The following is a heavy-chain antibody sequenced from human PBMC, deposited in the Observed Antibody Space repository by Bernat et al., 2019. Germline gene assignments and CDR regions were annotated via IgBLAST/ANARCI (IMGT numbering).Heavy chain of an antibody. Sequence: QVQLQESGPGLVRPSETLSLTCAVSRGSISSSSYYWGWIRQPPGKGLEWIGSIYYSGSTYYNPSLKSRVTISVDTSKNQFSLKLSSVTAADTAVYYCARHTIFGVVRNWFDPWGQGTLVTVSS. D-gene: IGHD3-3*01. CDR3: ARHTIFGVVRNWFDP. J-gene: IGHJ5*02. CDR2: IYYSGST. CDR1: RGSISSSSYY. V-gene: IGHV4-39*01.